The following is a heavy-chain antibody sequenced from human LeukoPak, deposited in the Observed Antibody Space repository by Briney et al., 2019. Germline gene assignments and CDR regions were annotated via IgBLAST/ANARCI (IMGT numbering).Heavy chain of an antibody. CDR3: ARGLFHYDSSGYYYGFDY. V-gene: IGHV1-2*02. CDR2: INPNSGGT. CDR1: GYTFTSYY. Sequence: ASVKVSCKASGYTFTSYYMHWVRQAPGQGLEWMGWINPNSGGTNYAQKFQGRVTMTRDTSISTAYMELSRLRSDDTAVYYCARGLFHYDSSGYYYGFDYWGQGTLVTVSS. D-gene: IGHD3-22*01. J-gene: IGHJ4*02.